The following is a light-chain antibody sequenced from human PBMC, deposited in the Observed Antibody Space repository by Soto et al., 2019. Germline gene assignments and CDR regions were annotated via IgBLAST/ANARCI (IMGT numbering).Light chain of an antibody. CDR2: VAS. CDR1: QSVNSN. J-gene: IGKJ4*02. Sequence: EIVMTQAPATLSVSPGERVTLSCRASQSVNSNLASYQQKPGQTPKLLNYVASSRATGIPARFSGSGSGTAFIHTISSLQYEDLPIYYCEQYNAWPLTFGGGTKVEFK. CDR3: EQYNAWPLT. V-gene: IGKV3-15*01.